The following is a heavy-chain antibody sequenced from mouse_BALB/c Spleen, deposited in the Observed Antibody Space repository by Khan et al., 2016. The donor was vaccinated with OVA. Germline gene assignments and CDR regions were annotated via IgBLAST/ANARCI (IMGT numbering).Heavy chain of an antibody. D-gene: IGHD2-2*01. CDR1: GYSITSDFA. J-gene: IGHJ4*01. V-gene: IGHV3-2*02. CDR2: ISFRGTT. Sequence: EVQLLESGPGLVKPSQSLSLTCTVTGYSITSDFAWNWVRQFPGNQLEWMAYISFRGTTSYDPVLNSRLSITRDTSKNQFFLQLSSVTTEDTATYYCTRSVYYAYDYAMDYWGQGTSVTVSS. CDR3: TRSVYYAYDYAMDY.